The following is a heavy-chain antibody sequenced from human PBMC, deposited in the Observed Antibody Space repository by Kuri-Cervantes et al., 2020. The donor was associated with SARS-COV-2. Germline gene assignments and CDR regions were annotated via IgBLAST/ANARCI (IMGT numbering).Heavy chain of an antibody. D-gene: IGHD3-16*01. CDR2: INPNSGGT. V-gene: IGHV1-2*04. Sequence: ASVKVSCKASGYTFTDYYIHWVRQAPGQGLEGMGWINPNSGGTNYAQKFQGWVTITRDTSISTAYMELSRLRSDDTAVYYCARASVWGSIITYHSDGMDVWGQGTTVTVSS. CDR1: GYTFTDYY. CDR3: ARASVWGSIITYHSDGMDV. J-gene: IGHJ6*02.